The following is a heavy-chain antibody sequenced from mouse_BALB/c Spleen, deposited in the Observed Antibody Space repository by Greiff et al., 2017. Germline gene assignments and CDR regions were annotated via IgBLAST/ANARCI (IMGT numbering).Heavy chain of an antibody. J-gene: IGHJ3*01. Sequence: DVMLVESGGGLVKPGGSLKLSCAASGFTFSDYYMYWVRQTPEKRLEWVATISDGGSYTYYPDSVKGRFTISRDNAKNNLYLQMSSLKSEDTAMYYCARGNYDYDWGFAYWGQGTLVTVSA. V-gene: IGHV5-4*02. CDR3: ARGNYDYDWGFAY. CDR2: ISDGGSYT. CDR1: GFTFSDYY. D-gene: IGHD2-4*01.